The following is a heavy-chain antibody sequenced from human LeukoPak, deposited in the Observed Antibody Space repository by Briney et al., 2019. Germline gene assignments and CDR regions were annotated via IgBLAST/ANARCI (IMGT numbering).Heavy chain of an antibody. CDR1: GYTFTGYY. V-gene: IGHV1-2*02. CDR2: INPNSGGT. D-gene: IGHD5-12*01. Sequence: ASVKVSCKASGYTFTGYYMHWVRQAPGQGLEWMGWINPNSGGTNYAQKFQGRVTMTRDTSISTAYMELSRLRSDDTAVYYCARESLLGMVAMGQSSYYGMDVWGQGTTVTVSS. CDR3: ARESLLGMVAMGQSSYYGMDV. J-gene: IGHJ6*02.